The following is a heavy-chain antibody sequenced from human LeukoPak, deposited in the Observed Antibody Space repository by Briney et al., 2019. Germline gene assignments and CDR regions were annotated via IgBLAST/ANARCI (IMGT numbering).Heavy chain of an antibody. CDR1: GFTFSSYW. D-gene: IGHD6-13*01. J-gene: IGHJ5*01. V-gene: IGHV3-74*01. CDR3: ARGGSSSWYGS. Sequence: GGSLRLSCAASGFTFSSYWMRWVRQAPGKGLVWVSRINSDGSTTSHADSVKGRFTISRDNAKNTLFLQMNSLRAEDTAVYYCARGGSSSWYGSWGQGTLVTVSS. CDR2: INSDGSTT.